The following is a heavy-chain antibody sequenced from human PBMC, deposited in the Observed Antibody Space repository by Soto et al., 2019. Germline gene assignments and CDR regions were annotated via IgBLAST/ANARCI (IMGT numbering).Heavy chain of an antibody. J-gene: IGHJ6*02. D-gene: IGHD2-15*01. Sequence: GWSLRLSCAASGFTFSSYGMHLVRQAPGKGLEWVAVISYDGSNKYYADSVKGRFTISRDNSKNTLYLQMNSLRAEDTAVYYCAKGGATCSKEVWGQGTKVTVSS. V-gene: IGHV3-30*18. CDR3: AKGGATCSKEV. CDR1: GFTFSSYG. CDR2: ISYDGSNK.